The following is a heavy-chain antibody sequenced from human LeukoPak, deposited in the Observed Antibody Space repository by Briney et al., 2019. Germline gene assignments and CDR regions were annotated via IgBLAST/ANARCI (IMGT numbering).Heavy chain of an antibody. D-gene: IGHD3-3*01. CDR3: AKDWELRWPQGGFDY. CDR2: INPKSGET. Sequence: GASVKVSCKASGYTFTVYYMHWIRQAPGQGLEWMGWINPKSGETNYAQKFQGRVTMTRDTSISTAYMELSGLRFDDTAAYYCAKDWELRWPQGGFDYWGQGTLLTVSS. J-gene: IGHJ4*02. V-gene: IGHV1-2*02. CDR1: GYTFTVYY.